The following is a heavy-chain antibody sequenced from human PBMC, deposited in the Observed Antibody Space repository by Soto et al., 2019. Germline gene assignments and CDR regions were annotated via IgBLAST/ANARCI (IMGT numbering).Heavy chain of an antibody. V-gene: IGHV1-3*01. Sequence: QVQLVQSGAEVKKPGASVKVSCKASGYTFTSYAMHWVRQAPGQRLEWMGWINAGNGNTKYSQKFQGRVTITRDTSASTAYMELSSLRSEDTAVYYCARVGIAVAGTGDYYYGIDVWGQGTTVTVSS. CDR3: ARVGIAVAGTGDYYYGIDV. CDR2: INAGNGNT. J-gene: IGHJ6*02. CDR1: GYTFTSYA. D-gene: IGHD6-19*01.